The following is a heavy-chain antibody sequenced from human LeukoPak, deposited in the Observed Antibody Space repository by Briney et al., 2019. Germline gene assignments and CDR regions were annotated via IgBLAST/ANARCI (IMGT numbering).Heavy chain of an antibody. CDR3: ARGQFPSAAPHDY. D-gene: IGHD4-11*01. CDR2: ISSSSSYI. Sequence: GGSLRLSCAASGFTFSGYSMNWVRQAPGKGLEWVSSISSSSSYIYYADSVEGRFTISRDNAKNSLYLQMNSLRAEDTAVYYCARGQFPSAAPHDYWGQGTLVTVSS. CDR1: GFTFSGYS. J-gene: IGHJ4*02. V-gene: IGHV3-21*01.